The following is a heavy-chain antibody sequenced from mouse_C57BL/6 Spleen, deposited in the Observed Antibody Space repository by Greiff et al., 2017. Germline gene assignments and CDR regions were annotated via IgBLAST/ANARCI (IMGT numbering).Heavy chain of an antibody. Sequence: QVQLQQPGAELVKPGASVMLSCTASGYTFTSYWMHWVKQRPGRGLEWIWRIDPNSGGTKYNEKFMSKATLPVDKPSSTAYMQLRSLTSEDAAVNDCARWGITYLFDYWGQGTTLTVSS. CDR2: IDPNSGGT. V-gene: IGHV1-72*01. D-gene: IGHD2-4*01. J-gene: IGHJ2*01. CDR3: ARWGITYLFDY. CDR1: GYTFTSYW.